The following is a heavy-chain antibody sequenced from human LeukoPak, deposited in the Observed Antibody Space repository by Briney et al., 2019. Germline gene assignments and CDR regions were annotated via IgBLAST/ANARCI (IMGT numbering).Heavy chain of an antibody. D-gene: IGHD2-15*01. Sequence: GGSLRLSCAASGFTISSYKMNWVRQAPGKGLEWVSSISSSNTFTYYADSLKGRFTISRDNAKNLLYLLMNSLRAEDTAVYYCARDGMDRIPGRDAFHIWGQGTLVTVSS. J-gene: IGHJ3*02. CDR1: GFTISSYK. CDR2: ISSSNTFT. V-gene: IGHV3-21*01. CDR3: ARDGMDRIPGRDAFHI.